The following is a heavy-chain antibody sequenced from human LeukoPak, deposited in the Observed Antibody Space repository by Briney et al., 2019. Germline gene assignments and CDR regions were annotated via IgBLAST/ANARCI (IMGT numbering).Heavy chain of an antibody. CDR1: GFTFNHYA. V-gene: IGHV3-23*01. J-gene: IGHJ4*02. D-gene: IGHD3-16*01. CDR2: IDGGGGNT. Sequence: GSLRLSCAVSGFTFNHYAMAWVRQTPGGGLEWVSTIDGGGGNTHHSDYGKGRFAISRDNSRDTLFLQMNSLRADDTAIYYCAKYGGPVLLDDWGPGTLVTVSS. CDR3: AKYGGPVLLDD.